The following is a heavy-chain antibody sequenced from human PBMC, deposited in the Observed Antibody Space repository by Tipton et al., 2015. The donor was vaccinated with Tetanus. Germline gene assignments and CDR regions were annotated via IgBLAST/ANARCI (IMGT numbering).Heavy chain of an antibody. J-gene: IGHJ4*02. Sequence: SLRLSCAASGFTFDDYAMHWVRQAPGKGLEWVSGISWNSGSIGYADSVKGRFTISRDNSKNTLYLQMNSLRAEDTAVYYCAKGAYYYDSSGYYLLDYWGQGTLVTASS. V-gene: IGHV3-9*01. CDR1: GFTFDDYA. CDR2: ISWNSGSI. CDR3: AKGAYYYDSSGYYLLDY. D-gene: IGHD3-22*01.